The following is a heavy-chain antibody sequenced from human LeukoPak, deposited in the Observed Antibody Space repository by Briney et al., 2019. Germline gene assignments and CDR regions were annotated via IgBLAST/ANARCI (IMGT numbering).Heavy chain of an antibody. J-gene: IGHJ4*02. CDR3: AKGGVDSITFDY. CDR1: GFTFSSYA. D-gene: IGHD3-10*01. CDR2: ISGSGGST. Sequence: GGSPRLSCAASGFTFSSYAMSWVRQAPGKGLEWVSAISGSGGSTYYADSVKGRFTISRDNSKNTLYLQMNSLRAEDTAVYYCAKGGVDSITFDYWGQGTLVTVSS. V-gene: IGHV3-23*01.